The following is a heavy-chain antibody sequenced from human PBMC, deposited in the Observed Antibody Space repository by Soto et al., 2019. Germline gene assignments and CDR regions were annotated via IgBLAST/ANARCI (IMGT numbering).Heavy chain of an antibody. V-gene: IGHV1-2*02. Sequence: GAAVKVSCKASGYTFTGYYMHWVRQAPGQGLEWMGWINPNSGGTKYSPKFQGRVTITRDTSTSTAYMELSSLRSEDTAVYYCATGGGPTGIAVAGTLDYWGQGTLVTVSS. CDR1: GYTFTGYY. CDR3: ATGGGPTGIAVAGTLDY. D-gene: IGHD6-19*01. J-gene: IGHJ4*02. CDR2: INPNSGGT.